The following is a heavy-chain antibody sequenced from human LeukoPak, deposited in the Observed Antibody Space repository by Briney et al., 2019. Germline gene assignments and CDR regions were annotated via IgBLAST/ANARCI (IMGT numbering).Heavy chain of an antibody. D-gene: IGHD4-17*01. V-gene: IGHV3-48*01. Sequence: GGSLRLSCAASGFTFSSYSMNWVRQAPGKGLEWVSYISSSSSTIYYADSVKGRFTISRDNAKNTLCLQMNTLRAAGTAVYYCARMTTVRYFDYGDQGTMVTISS. CDR1: GFTFSSYS. J-gene: IGHJ4*02. CDR3: ARMTTVRYFDY. CDR2: ISSSSSTI.